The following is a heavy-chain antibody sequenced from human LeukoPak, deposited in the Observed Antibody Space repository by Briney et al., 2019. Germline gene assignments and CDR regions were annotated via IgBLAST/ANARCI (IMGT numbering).Heavy chain of an antibody. D-gene: IGHD2-15*01. J-gene: IGHJ5*02. Sequence: SGGSLRLSCAASGFTFDDYAMHWVRQAPGKGLEWVSGISWNSGSIGYADSVKGRFTISRDNAKNSLYLQMNSLRAEDTAVYYCARRVVAATSWFDPWGQGTLVTVSS. V-gene: IGHV3-9*01. CDR2: ISWNSGSI. CDR1: GFTFDDYA. CDR3: ARRVVAATSWFDP.